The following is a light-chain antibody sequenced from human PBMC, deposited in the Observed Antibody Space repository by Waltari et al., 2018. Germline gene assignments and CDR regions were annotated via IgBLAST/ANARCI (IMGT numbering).Light chain of an antibody. V-gene: IGKV3-20*01. J-gene: IGKJ1*01. CDR3: QEYDDSPPWT. Sequence: ELVLTQSPGTLSLSPGERATLSCRVSQSVSSSYVAWYQQKPGQAPRLLIYGASSRATGIPDRFSGSGSGTDFTLTISRLEPEDFAVYYCQEYDDSPPWTFGRGTKVEIK. CDR2: GAS. CDR1: QSVSSSY.